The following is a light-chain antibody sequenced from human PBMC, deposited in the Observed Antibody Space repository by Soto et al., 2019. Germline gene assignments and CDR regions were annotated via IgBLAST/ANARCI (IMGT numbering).Light chain of an antibody. CDR3: EQPLRAWT. CDR2: LGS. J-gene: IGKJ1*01. V-gene: IGKV2-28*01. Sequence: VLTQSPLSLHVTPGEPATISCRSSQSLLQSSGHNCLDWYLQKPGQSPQLLIYLGSNRASRVPDRVSGSGSGTKFTLKISRVEAEDVGVYFCEQPLRAWTCGQGTKVESK. CDR1: QSLLQSSGHNC.